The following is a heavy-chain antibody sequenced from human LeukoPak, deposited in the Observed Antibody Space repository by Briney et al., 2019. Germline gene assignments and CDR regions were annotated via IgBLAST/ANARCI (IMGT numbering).Heavy chain of an antibody. CDR1: GFTFSSYG. J-gene: IGHJ4*02. CDR3: AKDDPNTYYYGSGSPDY. CDR2: IRYDGSNK. D-gene: IGHD3-10*01. Sequence: GGSLRLSYAASGFTFSSYGMHWVRQAPGKGLEWVAFIRYDGSNKYYADSVKGRFTISRDKSKNALYLLMNSLRAEDTAVYYCAKDDPNTYYYGSGSPDYWGQGTLVTVSS. V-gene: IGHV3-30*02.